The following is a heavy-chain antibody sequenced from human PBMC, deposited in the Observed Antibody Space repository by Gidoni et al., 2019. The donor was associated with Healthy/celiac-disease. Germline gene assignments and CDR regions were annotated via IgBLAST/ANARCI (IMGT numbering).Heavy chain of an antibody. V-gene: IGHV3-30*18. D-gene: IGHD4-17*01. CDR1: GFTFSSYG. J-gene: IGHJ6*02. CDR2: ISYDGSNK. Sequence: QVQLVESGGGVVQPGRSLRLPCAASGFTFSSYGLHWVRQAPGKGLEWGAVISYDGSNKYYADSVKGRFTISRDNSKNTLYLQMNSLRAEDTAVYYCAKVRPHDSGDFLYYYYGMDVWGQGTTVTVSS. CDR3: AKVRPHDSGDFLYYYYGMDV.